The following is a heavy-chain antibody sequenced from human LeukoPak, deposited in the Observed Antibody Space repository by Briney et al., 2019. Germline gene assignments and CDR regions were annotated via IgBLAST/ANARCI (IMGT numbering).Heavy chain of an antibody. D-gene: IGHD2-2*01. CDR2: FSTSSGTI. CDR3: ARDSMYAFDI. Sequence: AGGSLRLSCAASGFTFSSYSMNWVRQAPGKGREWVLYFSTSSGTISYADSVKGRFTISRDNAKNSLYLQMNSLRAEDTAVYYCARDSMYAFDIWGQGTMVTVSS. J-gene: IGHJ3*02. CDR1: GFTFSSYS. V-gene: IGHV3-48*01.